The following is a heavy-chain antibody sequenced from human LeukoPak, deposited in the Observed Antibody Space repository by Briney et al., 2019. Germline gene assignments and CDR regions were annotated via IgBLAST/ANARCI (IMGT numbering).Heavy chain of an antibody. V-gene: IGHV4-31*03. Sequence: SQTLSLTCTVSGGSISSGGYYWSWIRQHPGKGLEWIGYIYYSESTYYNPSLKSRVTISVDTSKNQFSLKLSSVTAADTAVYYCAREERKCSGGSCYYYGMDVWGKGTTVTVSS. CDR3: AREERKCSGGSCYYYGMDV. CDR1: GGSISSGGYY. J-gene: IGHJ6*04. CDR2: IYYSEST. D-gene: IGHD2-15*01.